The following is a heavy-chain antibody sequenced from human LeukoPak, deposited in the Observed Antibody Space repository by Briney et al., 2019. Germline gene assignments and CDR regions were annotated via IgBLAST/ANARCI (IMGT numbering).Heavy chain of an antibody. CDR2: MNPNSGNT. CDR3: ARGIFRVAGTGVHY. V-gene: IGHV1-8*01. D-gene: IGHD6-19*01. Sequence: ASVKVSCKASGYTFTSYDINWVRQATGQGLEWIGWMNPNSGNTGYAQKFQGRVTMTRNTSISTAYMELSSLRSEDTAVYYCARGIFRVAGTGVHYWGQGTLVTVSS. CDR1: GYTFTSYD. J-gene: IGHJ4*02.